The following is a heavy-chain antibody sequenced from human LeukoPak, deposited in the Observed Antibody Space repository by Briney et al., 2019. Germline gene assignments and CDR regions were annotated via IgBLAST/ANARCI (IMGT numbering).Heavy chain of an antibody. CDR1: GFTFSSYS. V-gene: IGHV3-21*01. CDR2: ISSSTSYI. J-gene: IGHJ4*02. CDR3: AKDGDGTFDY. Sequence: GGSLRLSCAASGFTFSSYSMDWVRQAPGKGLEWVSSISSSTSYIYYADSVKGRFTISRDNAKNSLYLQMNSLRAEDTALYYCAKDGDGTFDYWGQGTLVTVSS.